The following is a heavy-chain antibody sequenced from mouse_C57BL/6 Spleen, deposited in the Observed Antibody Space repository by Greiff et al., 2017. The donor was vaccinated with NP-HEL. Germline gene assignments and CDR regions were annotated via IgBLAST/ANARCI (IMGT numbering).Heavy chain of an antibody. CDR2: IDPSDSYT. CDR3: ARSSHVVYAMDY. Sequence: QVQLQQSGAELVMPGASVKLSCKASGYTFTSYWMHWVKQRPGQGLEWIGEIDPSDSYTNYNQKFKGKSTLTVDKSSSTAYMQLSSLTSEDSAVYYCARSSHVVYAMDYWGQGTSVTVSS. CDR1: GYTFTSYW. J-gene: IGHJ4*01. V-gene: IGHV1-69*01.